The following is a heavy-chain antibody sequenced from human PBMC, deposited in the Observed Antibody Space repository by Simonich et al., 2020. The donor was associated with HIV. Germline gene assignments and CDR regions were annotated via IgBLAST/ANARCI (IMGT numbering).Heavy chain of an antibody. J-gene: IGHJ4*02. CDR1: GGSFSGYY. D-gene: IGHD3-3*01. V-gene: IGHV4-34*01. CDR3: ARRDRELILYFDY. Sequence: QVQLQQWGAGLLKPSETLSLTCAVYGGSFSGYYWSWIRQPPGKGLEWIGEINHRGITTYKSSLNSRATIAVDKSKNQFSLKLSSVTAADTAIYYCARRDRELILYFDYWGQGNLVTVSS. CDR2: INHRGIT.